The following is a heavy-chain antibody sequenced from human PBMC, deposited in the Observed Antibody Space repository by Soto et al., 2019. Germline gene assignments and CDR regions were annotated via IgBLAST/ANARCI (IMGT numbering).Heavy chain of an antibody. CDR3: SPDSDLYYDFWSAFDY. CDR1: GFTFSNAW. J-gene: IGHJ4*02. D-gene: IGHD3-3*01. Sequence: GGSLRLSCAASGFTFSNAWMSWVRQAPGKGLEWVGRIKSKTDGGTTDYAAPVKGRFTISRDDSKNTLYLQMNSLKTEDTAVYYCSPDSDLYYDFWSAFDYWGQGTLVTVSS. V-gene: IGHV3-15*01. CDR2: IKSKTDGGTT.